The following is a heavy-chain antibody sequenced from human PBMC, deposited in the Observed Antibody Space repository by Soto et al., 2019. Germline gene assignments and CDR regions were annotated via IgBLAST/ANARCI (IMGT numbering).Heavy chain of an antibody. CDR1: GGSISSGGYY. V-gene: IGHV4-31*03. J-gene: IGHJ4*02. Sequence: QVQLQESGPGLVKPSQTLSLTCTVSGGSISSGGYYWSWIRQHPGKGLEWIGYIYYSGSTYYNPSLKSRVTISVDPSKNQFSLKLSSVTAADTAVYYCARGNSDFHFYAHFDYWGQGTLVTVSS. CDR3: ARGNSDFHFYAHFDY. D-gene: IGHD1-26*01. CDR2: IYYSGST.